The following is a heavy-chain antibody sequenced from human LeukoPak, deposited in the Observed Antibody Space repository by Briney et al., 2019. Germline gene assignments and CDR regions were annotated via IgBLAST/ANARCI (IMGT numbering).Heavy chain of an antibody. CDR2: ISWDGGVT. J-gene: IGHJ3*02. CDR1: GFIFDDYL. CDR3: AKARGLIGGAFDI. V-gene: IGHV3-43*01. D-gene: IGHD3-22*01. Sequence: GGSPRLSCAASGFIFDDYLIHWVRQRPGKGLEWVSLISWDGGVTYHADSVKGRFTISRDNSKNSLYLQMNSLRTEDTALYYCAKARGLIGGAFDIWGQGTMVTVSS.